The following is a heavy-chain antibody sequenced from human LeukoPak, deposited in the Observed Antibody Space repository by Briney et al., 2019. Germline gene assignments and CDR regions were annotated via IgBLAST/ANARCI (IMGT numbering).Heavy chain of an antibody. J-gene: IGHJ5*02. D-gene: IGHD6-19*01. Sequence: GGSLRLSCAASGFTFSDYYMSWIRQAPGKGLEWVSYISSSGSTIYYADSVKGRFTISRDNAKNSLHLQMNSLRAEDTAVYYCARDKIAVAGYNWFDPWGQGTLVTVSS. CDR2: ISSSGSTI. CDR1: GFTFSDYY. V-gene: IGHV3-11*04. CDR3: ARDKIAVAGYNWFDP.